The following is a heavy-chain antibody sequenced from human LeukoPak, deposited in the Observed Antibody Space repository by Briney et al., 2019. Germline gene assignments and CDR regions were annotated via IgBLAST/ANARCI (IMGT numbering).Heavy chain of an antibody. J-gene: IGHJ4*02. CDR2: INPNSGGT. V-gene: IGHV1-2*02. CDR3: AGTKSRGYSYGFAVRDPPGY. Sequence: GASVKVSCKASGYTFTGYYMHWVRQAPGQGLEWMGWINPNSGGTNYAQKFQGRVTMTRDTSISTAYMELSRLRSDDTAVYYCAGTKSRGYSYGFAVRDPPGYWGQGTLVTVSS. D-gene: IGHD5-18*01. CDR1: GYTFTGYY.